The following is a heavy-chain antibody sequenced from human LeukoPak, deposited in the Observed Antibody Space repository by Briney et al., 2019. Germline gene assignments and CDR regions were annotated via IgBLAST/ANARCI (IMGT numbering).Heavy chain of an antibody. CDR2: IYHTGST. D-gene: IGHD6-6*01. CDR3: ARMGDSSSPDY. CDR1: GYSISRGYY. J-gene: IGHJ4*02. Sequence: SETLSLTCGVSGYSISRGYYWAWIRQPPGKGLEWIGTIYHTGSTYYTPSLGSRVTISVDTSKNEFSLKLSSVTAADTAVYYCARMGDSSSPDYWGQGTLVTVSS. V-gene: IGHV4-38-2*01.